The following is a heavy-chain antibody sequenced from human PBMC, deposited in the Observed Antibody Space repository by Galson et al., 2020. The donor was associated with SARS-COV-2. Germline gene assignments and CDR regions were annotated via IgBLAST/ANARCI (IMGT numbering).Heavy chain of an antibody. D-gene: IGHD6-13*01. J-gene: IGHJ1*01. Sequence: ASVKVSCKASGYTFSRFSLSWLRQVPGHGLEWMGWINTDTDNPTYAQDFTGRFVFSLDTAVSAAFLHISRLRTEDSAVYYCARELPAAGHFQVWGQGTLVTVSS. CDR3: ARELPAAGHFQV. V-gene: IGHV7-4-1*02. CDR1: GYTFSRFS. CDR2: INTDTDNP.